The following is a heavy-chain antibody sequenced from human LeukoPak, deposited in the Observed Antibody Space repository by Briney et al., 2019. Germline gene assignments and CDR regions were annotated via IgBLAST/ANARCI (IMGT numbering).Heavy chain of an antibody. Sequence: GGSLRLSCEASGFTFSAYAMTWVRQAPGKGLEWVSVIYSGGNTYYADSVKDRFTISRDNSKNTLYLQMNSLRAEDTAVYYCARAYDWNYLYWGQGTLVTVSS. V-gene: IGHV3-66*01. CDR3: ARAYDWNYLY. D-gene: IGHD1-7*01. CDR2: IYSGGNT. CDR1: GFTFSAYA. J-gene: IGHJ4*02.